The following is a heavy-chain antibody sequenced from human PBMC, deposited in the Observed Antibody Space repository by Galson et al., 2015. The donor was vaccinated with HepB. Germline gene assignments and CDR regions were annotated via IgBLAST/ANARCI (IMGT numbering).Heavy chain of an antibody. J-gene: IGHJ6*02. D-gene: IGHD3-10*01. Sequence: CAISGDSVSSNSAAWNWIRQSPSRGLEWLGRTYYRSKWYNDYAVSVKSRITINPDTSKNQFSLQLNSVTPEDTAVYYCARDLFITMVRGVENYYYYYGMDVWGQGTTVTVSS. CDR2: TYYRSKWYN. CDR1: GDSVSSNSAA. V-gene: IGHV6-1*01. CDR3: ARDLFITMVRGVENYYYYYGMDV.